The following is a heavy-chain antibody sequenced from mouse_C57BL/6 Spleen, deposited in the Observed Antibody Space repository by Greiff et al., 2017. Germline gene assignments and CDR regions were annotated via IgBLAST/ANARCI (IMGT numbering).Heavy chain of an antibody. CDR3: TTGDYGYDEGDWDDY. Sequence: EVQVVESGAELVRPGASVKLSCTASGFNIKDYYMHWVKQRPEQGLEWIGRIDPEDGDTEYAPKFQGKATMTADTSSNTAYLQLSSLTSEDTAVYYCTTGDYGYDEGDWDDYWGQGTTLTVSS. CDR2: IDPEDGDT. J-gene: IGHJ2*01. CDR1: GFNIKDYY. V-gene: IGHV14-1*01. D-gene: IGHD2-2*01.